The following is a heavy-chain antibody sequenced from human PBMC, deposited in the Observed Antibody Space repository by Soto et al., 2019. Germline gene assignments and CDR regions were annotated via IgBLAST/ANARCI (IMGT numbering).Heavy chain of an antibody. CDR3: ARNFGCSSTICYGGNWFDP. Sequence: GASVKVSCKASGYTFTGYYMHWVRQAPGQGLEWMGWINPNSGGTNYAQKFQGWVTMTRDTSISTAYMELSRLRSDDTAVYYCARNFGCSSTICYGGNWFDPWGQGTLVTVSS. D-gene: IGHD2-2*01. CDR2: INPNSGGT. J-gene: IGHJ5*02. V-gene: IGHV1-2*04. CDR1: GYTFTGYY.